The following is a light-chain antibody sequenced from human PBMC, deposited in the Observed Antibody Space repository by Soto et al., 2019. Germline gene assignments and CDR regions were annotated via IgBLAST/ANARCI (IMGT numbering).Light chain of an antibody. Sequence: QCALTQPRSVSGSPGQSVTISCTGASSDVGGYNYVSWYQHHPGKAPKLMIYDVSKRPSGVPDRFSGSKSGNTASLTISGLQPEDEADYYCCSYAGGYSVVFGGGTKLTVL. CDR2: DVS. J-gene: IGLJ2*01. CDR3: CSYAGGYSVV. CDR1: SSDVGGYNY. V-gene: IGLV2-11*01.